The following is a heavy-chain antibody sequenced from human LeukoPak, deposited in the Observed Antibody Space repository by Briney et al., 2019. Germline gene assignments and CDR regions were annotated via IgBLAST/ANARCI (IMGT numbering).Heavy chain of an antibody. D-gene: IGHD3-3*02. CDR3: ARVVAATFIFDYMDV. V-gene: IGHV3-48*01. CDR1: GFTFSTYS. J-gene: IGHJ6*03. Sequence: PGGSLRLSCAASGFTFSTYSMNWVRQAPGKGLEWVSYISVTTRTIHYADSVKGRFTISRDNAKNSLYLQMNSLRAEDTAVYYCARVVAATFIFDYMDVWGKGTTVTLSS. CDR2: ISVTTRTI.